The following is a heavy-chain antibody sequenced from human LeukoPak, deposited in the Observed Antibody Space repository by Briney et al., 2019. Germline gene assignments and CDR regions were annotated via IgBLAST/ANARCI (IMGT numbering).Heavy chain of an antibody. V-gene: IGHV3-33*01. CDR2: IWYDGSNK. Sequence: GGSLRLSCAASGFTFSSYDMHWVRQAPGKGLEWVAGIWYDGSNKYYADSVKGRFTISRDNSKNTLFLQMNSLTAEDTAIFRCARALGDLFGGLDCWGPRTLVAVSS. J-gene: IGHJ4*02. CDR3: ARALGDLFGGLDC. D-gene: IGHD3-10*01. CDR1: GFTFSSYD.